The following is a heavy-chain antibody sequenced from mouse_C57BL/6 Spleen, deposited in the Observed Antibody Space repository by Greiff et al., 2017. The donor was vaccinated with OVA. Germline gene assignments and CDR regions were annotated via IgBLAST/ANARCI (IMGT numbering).Heavy chain of an antibody. CDR2: LYPGDGDT. J-gene: IGHJ3*01. D-gene: IGHD2-4*01. Sequence: VKLMESGPELVKPGASVKISCKASGYAFSSSWMNWVKQRPGKGLEWIGRLYPGDGDTAYNGKFKGKATLTADKSSSTAYMQRSSLTSEDSAVYFCARDNYDYSLFAYWGQGTLVTVSA. V-gene: IGHV1-82*01. CDR1: GYAFSSSW. CDR3: ARDNYDYSLFAY.